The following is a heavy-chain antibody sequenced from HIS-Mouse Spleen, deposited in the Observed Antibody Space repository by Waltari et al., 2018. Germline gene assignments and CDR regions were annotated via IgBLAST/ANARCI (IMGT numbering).Heavy chain of an antibody. D-gene: IGHD6-13*01. V-gene: IGHV4-39*07. Sequence: QLQLQESGPGLVKPSEALSLTCTVSVGSISSSSYYWGWARQPPRKGLDWIGRIYSSGSTYYSPTRKSRVNITVDTSQNQFSLKLSSVTAADTGMYYCARETPYSSSWYDWYFDLWGRGNLVT. CDR2: IYSSGST. CDR1: VGSISSSSYY. CDR3: ARETPYSSSWYDWYFDL. J-gene: IGHJ2*01.